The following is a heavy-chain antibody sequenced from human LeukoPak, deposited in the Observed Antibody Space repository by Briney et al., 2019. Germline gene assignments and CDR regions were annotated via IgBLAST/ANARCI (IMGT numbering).Heavy chain of an antibody. CDR1: GFTFSSYG. CDR3: ASYNWNDAGFDI. CDR2: IWYDGSNK. V-gene: IGHV3-33*01. J-gene: IGHJ3*02. Sequence: GGSLRLSCAASGFTFSSYGMQWVRQAPGKGLEWVVVIWYDGSNKDYADSVKGRFTISRDNSKNTLYLQMNSLRAEDTAVYYCASYNWNDAGFDIWGQGTLVTVSS. D-gene: IGHD1-20*01.